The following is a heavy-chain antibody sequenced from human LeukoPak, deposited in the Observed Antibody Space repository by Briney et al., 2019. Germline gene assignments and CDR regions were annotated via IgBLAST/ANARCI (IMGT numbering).Heavy chain of an antibody. D-gene: IGHD6-13*01. CDR3: ARSRWGSSWYVD. Sequence: GGSLRLSCAASGFTFSSYAMHWVRQAPGKGLEWVAVISYDGSNKYYADSVKGRFTISRDNSKNTLYLQMNSLRAEDTAVYYCARSRWGSSWYVDWGQGTLVTVSS. J-gene: IGHJ4*02. CDR1: GFTFSSYA. CDR2: ISYDGSNK. V-gene: IGHV3-30-3*01.